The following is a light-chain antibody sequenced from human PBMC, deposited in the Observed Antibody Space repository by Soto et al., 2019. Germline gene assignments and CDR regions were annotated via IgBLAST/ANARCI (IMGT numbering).Light chain of an antibody. CDR1: QSVSTR. CDR3: QHYNSFSRT. Sequence: DIQMTQSPSSLSASVGDRVTIICRASQSVSTRLAWYQQKPGKAPKVLIYDASSWAGGVPSRFTGSGSGTEFTLTINSLQPDDFATYYCQHYNSFSRTFGQGTKVEV. CDR2: DAS. V-gene: IGKV1-5*02. J-gene: IGKJ1*01.